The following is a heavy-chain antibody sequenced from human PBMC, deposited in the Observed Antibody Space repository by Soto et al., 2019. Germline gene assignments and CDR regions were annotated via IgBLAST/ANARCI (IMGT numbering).Heavy chain of an antibody. V-gene: IGHV1-3*01. J-gene: IGHJ4*02. Sequence: ASVKVSCKASGYIFAGYAMHWVRQAPGQRLEWMGWISAGNGNTKYSQKFQGRVTITKDTSASTVYMELSSLRSEDTAVYYCARDWIGRFFDYWGQGTLVTVSS. D-gene: IGHD3-3*01. CDR2: ISAGNGNT. CDR3: ARDWIGRFFDY. CDR1: GYIFAGYA.